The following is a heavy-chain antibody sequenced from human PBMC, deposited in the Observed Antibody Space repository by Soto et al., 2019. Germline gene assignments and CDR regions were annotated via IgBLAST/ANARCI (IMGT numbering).Heavy chain of an antibody. CDR2: ITSSSSYI. D-gene: IGHD2-2*01. J-gene: IGHJ3*02. CDR1: GFTFSDYC. CDR3: ARDSYCSSTSCYADAFDI. Sequence: NPGGSLRLSCAASGFTFSDYCMSWIRQAPGKGLEWVSSITSSSSYIYYADSVKGRFTISRDNAKNSLYLQMNSLRAEDTAVYYCARDSYCSSTSCYADAFDIWGQGTMVTVSS. V-gene: IGHV3-21*01.